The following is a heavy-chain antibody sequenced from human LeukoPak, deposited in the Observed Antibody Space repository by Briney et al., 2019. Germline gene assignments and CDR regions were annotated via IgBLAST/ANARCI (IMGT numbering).Heavy chain of an antibody. Sequence: PSETLSLTCAVYGGSFSGYYWSWIRQPPGKGLEWIGEINHSGSTNYNPSLKRRVTISVDTSKNQFFLKLSSVTAADTAVYYCARGGQVWFGELFHRYYFDYWGQGTLVTVSS. CDR1: GGSFSGYY. V-gene: IGHV4-34*01. CDR2: INHSGST. J-gene: IGHJ4*02. D-gene: IGHD3-10*01. CDR3: ARGGQVWFGELFHRYYFDY.